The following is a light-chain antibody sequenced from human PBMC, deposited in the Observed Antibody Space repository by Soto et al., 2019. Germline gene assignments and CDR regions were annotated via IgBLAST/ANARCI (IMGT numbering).Light chain of an antibody. CDR3: AAWDDSLSGYV. Sequence: QSVLTQPPSASGTPGQRVTISCSGSSSNIGSNIVNWYQHLPGSAPKVLIHSDNQRPSGVTDRFSGSKSGTSASLAISGLQSEDEADYYCAAWDDSLSGYVFGTATKVTVL. CDR1: SSNIGSNI. J-gene: IGLJ1*01. CDR2: SDN. V-gene: IGLV1-44*01.